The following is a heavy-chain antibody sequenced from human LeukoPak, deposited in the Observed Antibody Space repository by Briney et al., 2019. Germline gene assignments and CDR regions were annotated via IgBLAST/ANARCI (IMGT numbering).Heavy chain of an antibody. CDR1: GFTFSSYV. J-gene: IGHJ4*02. CDR2: IGGSGGST. CDR3: ATCRSGGKPYYFDY. Sequence: AGGSLRLSCAASGFTFSSYVMSWVRQAPGKGLEWVSAIGGSGGSTYYADSVKGRFTISRDNSKNTLSLQMNSLRAEDTAVYYCATCRSGGKPYYFDYWGQGTLVTVSS. V-gene: IGHV3-23*01. D-gene: IGHD2-15*01.